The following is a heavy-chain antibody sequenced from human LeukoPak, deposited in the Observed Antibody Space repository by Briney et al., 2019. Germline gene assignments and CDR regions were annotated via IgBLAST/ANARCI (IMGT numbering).Heavy chain of an antibody. CDR1: GFTFSSYW. V-gene: IGHV3-7*01. CDR2: IKQDGSEK. Sequence: AGGSLRLSCAASGFTFSSYWMSWVRQAPGKGLEWVANIKQDGSEKYYVDSVKGRFTISRDNAKNSLYLQMNSLRAEDTAVYYCARDMYSGYDYLDYRGQGTLVTVSS. D-gene: IGHD5-12*01. J-gene: IGHJ4*02. CDR3: ARDMYSGYDYLDY.